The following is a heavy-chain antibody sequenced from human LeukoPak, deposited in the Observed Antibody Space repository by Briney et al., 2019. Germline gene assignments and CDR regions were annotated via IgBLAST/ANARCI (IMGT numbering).Heavy chain of an antibody. J-gene: IGHJ4*02. CDR1: GFTFSSYW. D-gene: IGHD3-10*01. CDR3: ARDPSDYYGSGSYALHYLDF. Sequence: GGSLRLSCAASGFTFSSYWMGWVRQAPGKGRERVANIKQEGSVKSYVDSVKGRLTIYRDNAKNSLYLQINSLKDDDTGVYCCARDPSDYYGSGSYALHYLDFWGQRTGVSVST. V-gene: IGHV3-7*01. CDR2: IKQEGSVK.